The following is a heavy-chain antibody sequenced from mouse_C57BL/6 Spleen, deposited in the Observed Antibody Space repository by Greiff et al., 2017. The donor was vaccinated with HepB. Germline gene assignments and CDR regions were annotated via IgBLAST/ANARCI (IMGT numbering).Heavy chain of an antibody. Sequence: EVQLVESGPGMVKPSQSLSLTCTVTGYSITSGYDWHWIRHFPGNKLEWMGYISYSGSTNYNPSLKSRISITHDTSKNHFFLKLNSVTTEDTATYYCARQDSSGYYFDYWGQGTTLTVSS. CDR3: ARQDSSGYYFDY. V-gene: IGHV3-1*01. CDR1: GYSITSGYD. D-gene: IGHD3-2*02. J-gene: IGHJ2*01. CDR2: ISYSGST.